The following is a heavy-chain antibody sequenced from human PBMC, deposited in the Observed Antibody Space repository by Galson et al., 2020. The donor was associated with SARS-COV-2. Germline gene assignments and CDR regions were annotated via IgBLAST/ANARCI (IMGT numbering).Heavy chain of an antibody. CDR1: GGSISSYY. J-gene: IGHJ6*02. CDR2: IYTSGST. D-gene: IGHD2-2*01. CDR3: ARYCSSTSCYFGAYGMDV. V-gene: IGHV4-4*07. Sequence: ETSETLSLTCTVSGGSISSYYWSWIRQPAGKGLEWIGRIYTSGSTNYNPSLKSRVTMSVDTSKNQFSLMLSSVTAADTAVYYCARYCSSTSCYFGAYGMDVWGQGTTVTVSS.